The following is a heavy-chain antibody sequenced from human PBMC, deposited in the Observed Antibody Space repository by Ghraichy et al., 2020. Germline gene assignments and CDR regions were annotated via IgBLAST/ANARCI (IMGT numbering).Heavy chain of an antibody. J-gene: IGHJ6*02. D-gene: IGHD4-23*01. CDR1: GFTFSSYS. CDR3: ARGSTVVRFYYCGGMDV. V-gene: IGHV3-48*02. Sequence: GGSLRLSCVGSGFTFSSYSMNWVRQSPGKGLEWVSYITGVGSFRTYADSVKGRFTISRDNARNTLYLEMNSLRDEDRAVYYCARGSTVVRFYYCGGMDVGGQGPTVTVPS. CDR2: ITGVGSFR.